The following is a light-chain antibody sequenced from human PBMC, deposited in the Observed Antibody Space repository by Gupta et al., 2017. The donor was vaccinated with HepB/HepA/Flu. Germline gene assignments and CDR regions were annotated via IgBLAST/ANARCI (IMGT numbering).Light chain of an antibody. CDR3: QSYDSSLSVVV. V-gene: IGLV1-40*01. J-gene: IGLJ2*01. CDR1: SSNIGAGYG. Sequence: QSVLTQPPSVSGAPGQRVTISCTGSSSNIGAGYGVHWYQQLPGTAPKLLIYGNSNRPSGFPDRFSGSKSGTSASLPITGLQAEDEADYYCQSYDSSLSVVVFGGGTKLTVL. CDR2: GNS.